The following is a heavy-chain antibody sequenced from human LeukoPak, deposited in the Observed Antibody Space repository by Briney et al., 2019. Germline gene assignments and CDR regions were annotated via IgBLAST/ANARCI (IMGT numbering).Heavy chain of an antibody. D-gene: IGHD5-18*01. J-gene: IGHJ4*02. CDR1: GFIFGDYA. Sequence: GGSLRLSCTASGFIFGDYAMSWVRQAPGKGLEWVGFIRSKAYGGTTEYAASVKGRFTISRDDSKSIAYLQMNSLKTEDTAVYYCTRDDVDTAMYFDYWGQGTLVTVPS. CDR2: IRSKAYGGTT. V-gene: IGHV3-49*04. CDR3: TRDDVDTAMYFDY.